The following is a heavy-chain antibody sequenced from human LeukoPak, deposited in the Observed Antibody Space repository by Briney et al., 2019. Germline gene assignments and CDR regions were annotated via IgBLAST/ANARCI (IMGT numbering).Heavy chain of an antibody. J-gene: IGHJ6*03. D-gene: IGHD4-11*01. CDR1: GYTFTSYD. Sequence: EASVKVSCKASGYTFTSYDIYWVRQATGQGLEWMGWMIPNSGNTAYAQKFQGRVTITRNTSISTAYMELNSLRSEDTAVYYCARVLVTTLGSDSYYYYMDVWGTGTTVTVSS. V-gene: IGHV1-8*03. CDR3: ARVLVTTLGSDSYYYYMDV. CDR2: MIPNSGNT.